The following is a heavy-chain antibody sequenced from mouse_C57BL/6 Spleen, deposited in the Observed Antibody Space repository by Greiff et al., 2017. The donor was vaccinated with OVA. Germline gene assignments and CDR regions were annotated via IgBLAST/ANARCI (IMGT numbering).Heavy chain of an antibody. CDR2: IYPRSGNT. CDR1: GYTFTSYG. D-gene: IGHD1-1*01. J-gene: IGHJ4*01. CDR3: ARERITTVVEPMDY. V-gene: IGHV1-81*01. Sequence: VKLQESGAELARPGASVKLSCKASGYTFTSYGISWVKQRTGQGLEWIGEIYPRSGNTYYNEKFKGKATLTADKSSSTAYMELRSLTSEDSAVYFCARERITTVVEPMDYWGQGTSVTVSS.